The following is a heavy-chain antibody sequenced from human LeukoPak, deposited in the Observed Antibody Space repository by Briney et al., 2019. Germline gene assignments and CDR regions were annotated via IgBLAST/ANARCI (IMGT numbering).Heavy chain of an antibody. Sequence: GGSLRLSCAASGFTFDDYAMDWVRQAPGKGLEWVSLISGDGGRTFYADSVKGRFTISRENSKNSLYLQMNSLRTEDTALYYCAKDLASLYDAFDIWGQGTMVTVSS. CDR1: GFTFDDYA. CDR2: ISGDGGRT. V-gene: IGHV3-43*02. J-gene: IGHJ3*02. CDR3: AKDLASLYDAFDI.